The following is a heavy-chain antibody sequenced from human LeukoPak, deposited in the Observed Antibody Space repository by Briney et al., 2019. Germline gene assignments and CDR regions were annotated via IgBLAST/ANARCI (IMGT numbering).Heavy chain of an antibody. CDR3: ARGVGVVIHDAFDI. Sequence: SVKVSCKPSGGTFSSYAISWVRQAPGQGLEWMGGIIPIFGTANYAQKFQGRVTITADESTSTAYMELSSLRSEDTAVYYCARGVGVVIHDAFDIWGQGTMVTVSS. CDR1: GGTFSSYA. CDR2: IIPIFGTA. V-gene: IGHV1-69*13. J-gene: IGHJ3*02. D-gene: IGHD3-3*01.